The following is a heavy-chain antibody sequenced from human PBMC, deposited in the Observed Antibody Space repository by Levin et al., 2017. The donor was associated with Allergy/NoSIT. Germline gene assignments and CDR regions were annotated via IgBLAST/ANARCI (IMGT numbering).Heavy chain of an antibody. Sequence: KTGGSLRLSCAASGFTFSDYYMSWIRQAPGKGLEWVSYISSSGGTIYYADSVKGRFTISRDNAKNSLYLQMNSLRAEDTAVYYCAREYYDSSGSIDYWGQGTLVTVSS. CDR3: AREYYDSSGSIDY. D-gene: IGHD3-22*01. J-gene: IGHJ4*02. CDR2: ISSSGGTI. CDR1: GFTFSDYY. V-gene: IGHV3-11*01.